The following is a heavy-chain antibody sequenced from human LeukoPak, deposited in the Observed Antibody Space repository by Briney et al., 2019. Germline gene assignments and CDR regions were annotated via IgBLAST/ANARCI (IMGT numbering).Heavy chain of an antibody. V-gene: IGHV4-59*01. Sequence: KPSETLSFTCTVSGGSISSYYWSWIRQPPGKGLEWIGYIYYSGSTNYNPSLKSRVTISVDTSKNQFSLKLSSVTAADTAVYYCARDNYDILTEGWFDPWGQGTLVTVSS. D-gene: IGHD3-9*01. J-gene: IGHJ5*02. CDR2: IYYSGST. CDR1: GGSISSYY. CDR3: ARDNYDILTEGWFDP.